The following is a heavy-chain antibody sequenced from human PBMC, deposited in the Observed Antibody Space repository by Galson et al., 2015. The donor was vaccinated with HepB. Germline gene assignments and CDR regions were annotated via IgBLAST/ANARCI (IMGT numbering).Heavy chain of an antibody. V-gene: IGHV4-38-2*02. Sequence: YYWGWIRQPPGKGLEWIGSVYHSGSVYYNDSLQSRVTISVDPSKNQFSLRVNSVTAADTAVYFCARVGRGALFHFFDYWGLGTLVTVSS. J-gene: IGHJ4*02. CDR3: ARVGRGALFHFFDY. CDR2: VYHSGSV. D-gene: IGHD3-10*01. CDR1: YY.